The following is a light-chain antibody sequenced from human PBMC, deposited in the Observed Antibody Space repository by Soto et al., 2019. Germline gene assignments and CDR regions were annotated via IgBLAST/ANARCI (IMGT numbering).Light chain of an antibody. CDR3: QQYGSSPAVT. Sequence: EIVLTQSPGTLSLSPGERATLSCRASQSVSSSYLAWYQQKPGQAPRLLIYGASSRATGIPDRFSGSGSGTDFTLTISRLEAEDVAVYYCQQYGSSPAVTFGGGTKVEIQ. J-gene: IGKJ4*01. V-gene: IGKV3-20*01. CDR2: GAS. CDR1: QSVSSSY.